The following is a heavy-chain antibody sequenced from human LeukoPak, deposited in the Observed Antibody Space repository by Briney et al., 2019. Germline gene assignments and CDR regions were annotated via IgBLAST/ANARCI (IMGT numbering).Heavy chain of an antibody. CDR3: ARERMVSGGYYYYYGMDV. CDR1: GFTFSTYW. Sequence: GSLRLSCAASGFTFSTYWMHWVRQVPGKGLVWVSAISGSGGSTYYADSVKGRFTISRDNSKNTLYLQMNSLRAEDTAVYYCARERMVSGGYYYYYGMDVWGQGTTVTVSS. CDR2: ISGSGGST. J-gene: IGHJ6*02. V-gene: IGHV3-23*01. D-gene: IGHD2-15*01.